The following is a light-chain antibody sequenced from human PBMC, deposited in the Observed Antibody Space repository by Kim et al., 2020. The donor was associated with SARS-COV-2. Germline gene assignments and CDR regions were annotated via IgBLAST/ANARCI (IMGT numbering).Light chain of an antibody. V-gene: IGKV3-15*01. Sequence: VAPGERPTLSCRPSKSISSNLAGYQQRPGQAPGLLIYGASTRAPGSPARCSGSGSGTEFTLTISGLQSEDVAVYYCQQHNDWPLTFGQGTKVDIK. J-gene: IGKJ1*01. CDR3: QQHNDWPLT. CDR2: GAS. CDR1: KSISSN.